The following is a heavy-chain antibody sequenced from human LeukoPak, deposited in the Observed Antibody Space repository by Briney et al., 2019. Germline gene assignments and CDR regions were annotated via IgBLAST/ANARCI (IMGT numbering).Heavy chain of an antibody. CDR1: GFTFSSYA. V-gene: IGHV3-23*01. CDR3: AKDMLAATGIAEYFQH. Sequence: GGSLRLFCAASGFTFSSYAMSWVRQAPGKGLEWVSAISGSGGSTYYADSVKGRFTISRDNSKNTLYLQMNSLRAEDTAVYYCAKDMLAATGIAEYFQHWGQGTLVTVSS. CDR2: ISGSGGST. J-gene: IGHJ1*01. D-gene: IGHD6-13*01.